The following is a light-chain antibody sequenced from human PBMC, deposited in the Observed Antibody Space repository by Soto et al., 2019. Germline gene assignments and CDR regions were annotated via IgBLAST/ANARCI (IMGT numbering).Light chain of an antibody. CDR1: SSDVGGYNY. CDR3: SSYTSTTTRV. J-gene: IGLJ1*01. CDR2: EVS. Sequence: QSVLTQPASVSGSPGQSITISCTGTSSDVGGYNYVSWYQQHPGKGPKLMIYEVSNRPSGVSNRFSGSKSGNTATLTISGLQAEDEADCYCSSYTSTTTRVFGTGTRSPS. V-gene: IGLV2-14*03.